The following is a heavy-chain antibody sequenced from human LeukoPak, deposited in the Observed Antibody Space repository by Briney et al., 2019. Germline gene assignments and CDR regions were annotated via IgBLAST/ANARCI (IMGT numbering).Heavy chain of an antibody. Sequence: SETLSLTCTVSGGSISSYYWSWIRQPPGKGLEWIGFISHSGSTYYHPSLNRRGTISVDTSKKQVSLRLSSVTAADTAVYYCARQAGFGLEFDPWGQGTLVTVSS. D-gene: IGHD3-16*01. CDR3: ARQAGFGLEFDP. J-gene: IGHJ5*02. CDR1: GGSISSYY. CDR2: ISHSGST. V-gene: IGHV4-59*08.